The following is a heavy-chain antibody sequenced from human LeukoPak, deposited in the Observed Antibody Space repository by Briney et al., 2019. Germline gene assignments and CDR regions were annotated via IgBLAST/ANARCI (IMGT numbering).Heavy chain of an antibody. V-gene: IGHV1-18*01. CDR2: ISAYSGNT. J-gene: IGHJ4*02. Sequence: ASVKVSCKASGYTFTSYGISWVRQAPGQGLEWMGWISAYSGNTNYAQKLQGRVTMTTDTSTSTAYMELRSLRSDDTAVYYCARDLGDYYYDSSGLFFDYWGQGTLVTVSS. CDR1: GYTFTSYG. CDR3: ARDLGDYYYDSSGLFFDY. D-gene: IGHD3-22*01.